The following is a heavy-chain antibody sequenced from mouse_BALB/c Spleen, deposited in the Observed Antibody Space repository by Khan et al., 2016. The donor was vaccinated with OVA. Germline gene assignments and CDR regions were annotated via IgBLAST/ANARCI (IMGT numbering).Heavy chain of an antibody. J-gene: IGHJ3*01. CDR1: GFSLTNYG. Sequence: QVQLKESGPGLVQPSQSLSITCTVSGFSLTNYGIHWVRQSPGKGLEWLGLIWSGGSTDYNAAFISRLSISKDNSKSQVFFKMNSLQTNDTAINYCARRDYYYAGGAWFPYWGQGTLVTVSA. CDR3: ARRDYYYAGGAWFPY. D-gene: IGHD1-1*01. V-gene: IGHV2-2*02. CDR2: IWSGGST.